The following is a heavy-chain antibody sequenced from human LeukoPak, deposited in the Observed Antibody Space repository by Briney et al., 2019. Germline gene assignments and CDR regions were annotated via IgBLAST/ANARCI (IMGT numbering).Heavy chain of an antibody. Sequence: GGSLRLSCAASGFTFSSYGMHWVRQAPGKGLEWVAFIRYDGSNKYYADSVKGRFTISRDNAKNSLYLQMNSLRAEDAAVYYCARDLGDGYNPIDYWGQGTLVTVSS. CDR3: ARDLGDGYNPIDY. CDR2: IRYDGSNK. V-gene: IGHV3-30*02. J-gene: IGHJ4*02. CDR1: GFTFSSYG. D-gene: IGHD5-24*01.